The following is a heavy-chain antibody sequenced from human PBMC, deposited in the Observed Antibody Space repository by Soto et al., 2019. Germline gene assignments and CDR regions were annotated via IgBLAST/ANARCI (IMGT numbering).Heavy chain of an antibody. CDR3: ARDKITGLFDY. V-gene: IGHV4-34*01. CDR1: GGSFSGYY. CDR2: INHSGST. Sequence: QVQLQQWGAGLLKPSETLSLTCAVYGGSFSGYYWTWIRQPPGTGLEWIGEINHSGSTNYNPSLKSRCTISVDTSNTKLSLKPTSVTAADTAVYYCARDKITGLFDYWGQGTLVTVSS. J-gene: IGHJ4*02. D-gene: IGHD2-8*02.